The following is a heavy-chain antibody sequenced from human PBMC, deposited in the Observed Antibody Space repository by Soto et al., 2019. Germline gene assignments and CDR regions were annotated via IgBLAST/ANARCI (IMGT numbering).Heavy chain of an antibody. CDR3: ARDLAAAGHFDY. Sequence: QVQLVQSGAEVKKPGASVKVSCKASGYTFTSYSMLWVRQAPGQGLEWMGIINPSSGGTSYAQRFHGRVTMTSDTSTSTVYMELTRLGSEDTAVYYCARDLAAAGHFDYWGQGTLVTVSS. J-gene: IGHJ4*02. CDR1: GYTFTSYS. D-gene: IGHD6-13*01. V-gene: IGHV1-46*01. CDR2: INPSSGGT.